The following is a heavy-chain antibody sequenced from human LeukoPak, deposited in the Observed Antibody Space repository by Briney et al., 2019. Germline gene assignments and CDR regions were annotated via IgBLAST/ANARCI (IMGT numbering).Heavy chain of an antibody. CDR1: GYSISSGYH. J-gene: IGHJ3*02. D-gene: IGHD3-22*01. CDR3: ARQGLYYYDSSGPDAFDI. CDR2: IYHSGST. V-gene: IGHV4-38-2*01. Sequence: PSETLSLTCAVSGYSISSGYHWGWIRQPPGKGLEWIGSIYHSGSTYYNPSLKSRVTISVDTSKNQFSLKLSSVTAADTAVYYCARQGLYYYDSSGPDAFDIWGQGTMVTVSS.